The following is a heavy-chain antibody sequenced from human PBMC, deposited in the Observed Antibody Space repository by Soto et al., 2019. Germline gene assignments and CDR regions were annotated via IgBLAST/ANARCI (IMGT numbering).Heavy chain of an antibody. V-gene: IGHV1-18*01. CDR2: ISAYNGNT. J-gene: IGHJ5*02. D-gene: IGHD3-3*01. CDR1: GYTFTSYG. Sequence: ASVKVSCKASGYTFTSYGISWVRQAPGQGLEWMGWISAYNGNTNYAQKHKGRVTMTTDTSTSTAYMEMRSLRSDDTAVYYCARVGDTIFGVVIITNNWFDPWGQGTLVTVSS. CDR3: ARVGDTIFGVVIITNNWFDP.